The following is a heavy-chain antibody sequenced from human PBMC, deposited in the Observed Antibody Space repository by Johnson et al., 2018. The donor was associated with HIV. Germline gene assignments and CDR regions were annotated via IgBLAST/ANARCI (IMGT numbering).Heavy chain of an antibody. CDR1: GFSVSNYY. CDR2: LFSDGTT. J-gene: IGHJ3*02. Sequence: VQLVESGGNLVQPGGSLRLSCAASGFSVSNYYMSWVRQAPGKGLEWVSVLFSDGTTYYADSVKGRFTISRDNSKNTLFLQMNSLGAEDTAVFYCARACRDGYTCDVYDIWGQGTMVTVSS. CDR3: ARACRDGYTCDVYDI. V-gene: IGHV3-66*01. D-gene: IGHD5-24*01.